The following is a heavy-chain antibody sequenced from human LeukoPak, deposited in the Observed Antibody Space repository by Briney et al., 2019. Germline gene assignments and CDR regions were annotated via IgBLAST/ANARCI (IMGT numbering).Heavy chain of an antibody. CDR2: IRNDGTTT. V-gene: IGHV3-74*01. CDR3: VRLYKIEGADL. D-gene: IGHD1-14*01. CDR1: GFTFSTYW. J-gene: IGHJ2*01. Sequence: PGGSLRLSCAASGFTFSTYWMHWVRQTPGKGLVWVSSIRNDGTTTNYADSVKDRFTISRDNAKNTLYLQMNSLRAEDTAVYYCVRLYKIEGADLWGRGTLVTVSS.